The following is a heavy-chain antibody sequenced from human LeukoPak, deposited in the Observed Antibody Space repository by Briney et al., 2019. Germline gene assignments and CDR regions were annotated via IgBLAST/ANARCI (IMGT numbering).Heavy chain of an antibody. V-gene: IGHV4-39*01. CDR2: SYYSGSP. CDR1: GGSISSRIYY. J-gene: IGHJ4*02. CDR3: ARRRSYGDYPFDY. Sequence: SDTLSLTCTVSGGSISSRIYYWGWIREPPVKGLGWIWSSYYSGSPYYNPSLKSRVTISVDTSKNQFSLKLSSVTAADTAVYYCARRRSYGDYPFDYWGQGTLVTVSS. D-gene: IGHD4-17*01.